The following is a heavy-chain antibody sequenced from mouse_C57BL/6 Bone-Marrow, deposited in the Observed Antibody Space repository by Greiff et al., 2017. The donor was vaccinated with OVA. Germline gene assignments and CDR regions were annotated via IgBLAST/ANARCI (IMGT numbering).Heavy chain of an antibody. V-gene: IGHV5-4*01. J-gene: IGHJ1*03. Sequence: EVQGVESGGGLVKPGGSLKLSCAASGFTFSSYAMSWVRQTPEKRLEWVATISDGGSYTYYPDNVKGRFTISRDNAKNNLYLQMSHLKSEDTAMYYWARRLRRPYWYFDVWGTGTTVTVSS. CDR3: ARRLRRPYWYFDV. CDR1: GFTFSSYA. D-gene: IGHD2-4*01. CDR2: ISDGGSYT.